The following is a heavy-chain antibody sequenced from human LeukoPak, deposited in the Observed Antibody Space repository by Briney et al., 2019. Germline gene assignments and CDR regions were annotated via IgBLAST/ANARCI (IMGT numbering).Heavy chain of an antibody. CDR1: GFTFSSSA. CDR2: IVAGSGNA. Sequence: GASVKVSCKASGFTFSSSAVQWVRQARGQRLEWIGWIVAGSGNANYAQKFQERVAISRDMSTSTVHMELSSLRSEDTAAYYCAAATGAAAGSYAFDIWGQGTMVTVSS. D-gene: IGHD6-13*01. V-gene: IGHV1-58*01. J-gene: IGHJ3*02. CDR3: AAATGAAAGSYAFDI.